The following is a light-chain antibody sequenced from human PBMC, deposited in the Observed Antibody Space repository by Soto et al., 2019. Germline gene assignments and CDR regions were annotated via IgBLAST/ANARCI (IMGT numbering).Light chain of an antibody. V-gene: IGLV1-40*01. CDR1: SSNIGAGYD. J-gene: IGLJ1*01. Sequence: QSVLTQQPSVSGAPGQRVTISCTGSSSNIGAGYDVHWYQQLPGRAPKLLIYGNSNRPSGVPDRFSGSKSGTSASLAITGLQAEDEADYYCQSYDSSLSGYVFGTGTKLTVL. CDR2: GNS. CDR3: QSYDSSLSGYV.